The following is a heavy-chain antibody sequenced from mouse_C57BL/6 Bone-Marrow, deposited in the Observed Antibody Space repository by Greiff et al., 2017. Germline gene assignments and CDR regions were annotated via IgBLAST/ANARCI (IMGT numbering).Heavy chain of an antibody. CDR2: MSRGGSYT. V-gene: IGHV5-6*01. CDR1: GFTCSSYG. CDR3: ARHWDYCGSWFSY. Sequence: EVMLVESGGDLVKPGGYQKLTCAAAGFTCSSYGMSWDRQTTDKRMEWGATMSRGGSYTYDRDSVKGRLTSSRDNAKNTLYLQMISLKSEDTAMYYCARHWDYCGSWFSYWGQGTLVTVSA. J-gene: IGHJ3*01. D-gene: IGHD1-1*01.